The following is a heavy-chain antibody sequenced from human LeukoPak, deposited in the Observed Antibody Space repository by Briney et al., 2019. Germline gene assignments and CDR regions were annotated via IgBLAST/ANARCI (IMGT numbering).Heavy chain of an antibody. CDR2: IYTSGST. CDR1: GGSISSGSYY. V-gene: IGHV4-61*02. J-gene: IGHJ6*03. Sequence: SETLSLTCTVSGGSISSGSYYWSWLRQPAGKGLEWIGRIYTSGSTNYNPSLKSRVTISVDTSKNQFSLKLSSVTAADTAVYYCARGCRVRYYDFWSGEYMDVWGKGTTVTVSS. CDR3: ARGCRVRYYDFWSGEYMDV. D-gene: IGHD3-3*01.